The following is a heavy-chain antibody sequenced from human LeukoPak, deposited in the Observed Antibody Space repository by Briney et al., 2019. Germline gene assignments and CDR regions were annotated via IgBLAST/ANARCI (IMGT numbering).Heavy chain of an antibody. CDR2: ISYDGSNE. CDR1: GFNFRSYA. V-gene: IGHV3-30-3*01. Sequence: PGRSLRLSCAASGFNFRSYAMHWVRQAPGKGLEWVAVISYDGSNEDYTDSVKGRFIISRDDSKNTMSLQMNSLRVDDTAVYYCARDFTYGDYDYWAREPWSPSPQ. CDR3: ARDFTYGDYDY. D-gene: IGHD2-21*01. J-gene: IGHJ4*02.